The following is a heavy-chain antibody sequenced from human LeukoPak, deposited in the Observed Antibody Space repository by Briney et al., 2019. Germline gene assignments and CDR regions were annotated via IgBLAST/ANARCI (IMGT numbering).Heavy chain of an antibody. Sequence: GGSLRLSCAASGFTFSSYAMHWVRQAPGKGLEWVAVISYDGSNKYYADSVKGRFTISRDNSKNTLYLQMNSLRAEDTAVYYCARDSDGDPGAFDIWGQGTMVTVSS. CDR3: ARDSDGDPGAFDI. D-gene: IGHD4-17*01. CDR1: GFTFSSYA. CDR2: ISYDGSNK. J-gene: IGHJ3*02. V-gene: IGHV3-30-3*01.